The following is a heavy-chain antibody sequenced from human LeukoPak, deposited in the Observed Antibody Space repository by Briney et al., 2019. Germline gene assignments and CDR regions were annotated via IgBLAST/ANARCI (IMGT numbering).Heavy chain of an antibody. Sequence: GGSLRLSCAASGFTFSTSWMHWVRQPPGKGLVWVSRTNSDETVTTYADSVKGRFTISRDNAKNTLYLQMNSLRAEDTAAYYCARGVNGDSDFWGQGTLVTVSS. CDR2: TNSDETVT. V-gene: IGHV3-74*01. J-gene: IGHJ4*02. CDR3: ARGVNGDSDF. CDR1: GFTFSTSW. D-gene: IGHD2-21*01.